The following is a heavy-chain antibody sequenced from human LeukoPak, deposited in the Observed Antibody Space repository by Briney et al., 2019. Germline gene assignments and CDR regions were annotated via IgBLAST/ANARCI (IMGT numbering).Heavy chain of an antibody. CDR3: VREGGDSSGYYFPY. D-gene: IGHD3-22*01. CDR2: ISAYNGNT. CDR1: GGTFSSYA. V-gene: IGHV1-18*01. Sequence: ASVKVSCKASGGTFSSYAISWVRQAPGQGLEWMGRISAYNGNTKYAQRVQGRVTMTRDTSTNTAYMELRSLRFDDTAVYYCVREGGDSSGYYFPYWGQGTPVTVSS. J-gene: IGHJ4*02.